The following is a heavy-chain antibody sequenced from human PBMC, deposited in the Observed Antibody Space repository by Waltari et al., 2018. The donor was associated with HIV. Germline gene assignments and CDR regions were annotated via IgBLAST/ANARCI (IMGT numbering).Heavy chain of an antibody. CDR2: IIPIFDTT. Sequence: QVQLVQSGAEVKKTGSSVQVSCMASGGTFSSYAFNWVRQAPGQGLEWMGGIIPIFDTTNYAQKFQGRVRITADESTGTAYMELSSLRSEDTAVYYCARASGDYSFYYAMDVWGQGTTVTVSS. CDR1: GGTFSSYA. D-gene: IGHD2-8*02. CDR3: ARASGDYSFYYAMDV. V-gene: IGHV1-69*01. J-gene: IGHJ6*02.